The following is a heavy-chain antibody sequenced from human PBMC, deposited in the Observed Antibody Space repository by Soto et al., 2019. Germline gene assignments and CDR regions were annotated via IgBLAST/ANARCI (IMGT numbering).Heavy chain of an antibody. CDR3: ARDGIGRNAFRGYCDY. CDR1: GSIFSGYG. CDR2: IWYDGSNK. D-gene: IGHD2-15*01. Sequence: QVQLVESGGGAVQPGRSLRLSCVVPGSIFSGYGMHWVRQAPGKGLEWVAVIWYDGSNKYYADSVEGLFTISRDNSKNTMYLQMDSLRIEDTAVYYCARDGIGRNAFRGYCDYWGQGTLVNVSS. J-gene: IGHJ4*02. V-gene: IGHV3-33*01.